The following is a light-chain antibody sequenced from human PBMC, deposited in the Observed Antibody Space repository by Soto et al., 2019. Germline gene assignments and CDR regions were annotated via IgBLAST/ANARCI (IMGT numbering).Light chain of an antibody. CDR1: HSVSSSY. Sequence: EIVLTQSPGTLSLSPGERATISCRASHSVSSSYLAWYQHKPGQAPRLLIYGASSSATVIPDRFSGSGSGTDFTLTISRLEPEDFAVYYCQQYGSSPHTFGQGTKLEIK. V-gene: IGKV3-20*01. CDR2: GAS. CDR3: QQYGSSPHT. J-gene: IGKJ2*01.